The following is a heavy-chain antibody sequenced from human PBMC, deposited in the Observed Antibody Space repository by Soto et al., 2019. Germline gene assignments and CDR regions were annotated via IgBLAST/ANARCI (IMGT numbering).Heavy chain of an antibody. CDR2: INHSGST. J-gene: IGHJ6*02. D-gene: IGHD3-3*01. Sequence: SETLSLTCAVYGGSFSGYYWSWIRQPPGKGLEWIGEINHSGSTNYNPSLKSRVTISVDTSKNQFSLKLSSVTAADTAVYYCARQSYRFLEWFHESRGMDVWGQGTTVTVS. V-gene: IGHV4-34*01. CDR3: ARQSYRFLEWFHESRGMDV. CDR1: GGSFSGYY.